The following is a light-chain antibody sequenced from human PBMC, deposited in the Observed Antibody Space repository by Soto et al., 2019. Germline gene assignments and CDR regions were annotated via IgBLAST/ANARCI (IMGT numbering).Light chain of an antibody. CDR3: QQYKAFPRT. Sequence: EIVMTQSPATLSVSPGERATLSCRASQSISNLLAWYQQKPGQAPRLLIYGASTRATGFPDRFSGSGSGTEFTLTISSLHSEDFANYYCQQYKAFPRTFGQGTRVEVK. CDR1: QSISNL. V-gene: IGKV3-15*01. CDR2: GAS. J-gene: IGKJ1*01.